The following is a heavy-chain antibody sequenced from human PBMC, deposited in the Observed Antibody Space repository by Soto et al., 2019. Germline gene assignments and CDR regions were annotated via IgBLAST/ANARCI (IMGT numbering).Heavy chain of an antibody. J-gene: IGHJ4*02. CDR1: GFSFNDYY. CDR3: ARGTWRKLVISGNHFDS. Sequence: RRLSCAASGFSFNDYYMTWIRQAPGKGLEWISYISSSGNSIYYADSLRGRFTVSWDKAKNSLYLQMDSLRPEDTAVYYCARGTWRKLVISGNHFDSWGQGTLVPVSS. CDR2: ISSSGNSI. D-gene: IGHD3-22*01. V-gene: IGHV3-11*01.